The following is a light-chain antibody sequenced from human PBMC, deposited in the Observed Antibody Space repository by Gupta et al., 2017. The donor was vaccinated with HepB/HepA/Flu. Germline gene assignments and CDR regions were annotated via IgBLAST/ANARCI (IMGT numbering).Light chain of an antibody. CDR2: GAS. CDR1: QSVSSSY. CDR3: QQYGTSPWT. Sequence: EIVLTQSPGTLSLSPGERATLSCRASQSVSSSYLAWYQQKSGQAPRLLIYGASSRATGIPHRFGGSGSGTDFTLTISRLEPEDFAVYYCQQYGTSPWTFGQGTKVEIK. J-gene: IGKJ1*01. V-gene: IGKV3-20*01.